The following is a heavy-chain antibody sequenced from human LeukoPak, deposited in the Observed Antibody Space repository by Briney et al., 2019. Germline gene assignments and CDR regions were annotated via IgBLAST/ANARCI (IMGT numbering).Heavy chain of an antibody. V-gene: IGHV1-2*02. CDR2: INPNSGGT. J-gene: IGHJ4*02. CDR1: GYTFTGYY. D-gene: IGHD6-6*01. Sequence: ASVKVSCKASGYTFTGYYMHWVRQAPGQGLEWMGWINPNSGGTNYAQKFQGRVTMTRDTSISTAYMELSRLRSDDTAVYYCARVGKPKIAARLEYYFDYWGQGTLVTVSS. CDR3: ARVGKPKIAARLEYYFDY.